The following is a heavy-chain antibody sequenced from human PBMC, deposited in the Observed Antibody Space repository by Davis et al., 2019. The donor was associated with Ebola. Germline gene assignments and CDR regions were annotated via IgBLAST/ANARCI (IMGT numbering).Heavy chain of an antibody. CDR1: GYTFISYS. V-gene: IGHV1-3*01. D-gene: IGHD2-15*01. J-gene: IGHJ6*04. Sequence: AASVKVSCKASGYTFISYSIHWVRQAPGHSLEWMGWINAGKGNTKYSQNFQGRVTFSRDTSANTAYMELSSLRSEDTAVYYCARDLVAGTLSYYYGMEVWGKGTTVIVSS. CDR2: INAGKGNT. CDR3: ARDLVAGTLSYYYGMEV.